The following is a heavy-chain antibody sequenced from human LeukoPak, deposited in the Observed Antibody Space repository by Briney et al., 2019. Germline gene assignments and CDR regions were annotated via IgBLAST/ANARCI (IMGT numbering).Heavy chain of an antibody. D-gene: IGHD5-24*01. CDR2: LNPNSGGT. CDR1: GYTFSCYY. V-gene: IGHV1-2*02. CDR3: ARDGDGYNLGY. Sequence: ASVKVSCKASGYTFSCYYLQWVRQAPGQGLEWMGWLNPNSGGTNYAQKFQGRVTMTRDTSISTAYMELTRLGSDDTAVYYCARDGDGYNLGYWGQGTLVTVSS. J-gene: IGHJ4*02.